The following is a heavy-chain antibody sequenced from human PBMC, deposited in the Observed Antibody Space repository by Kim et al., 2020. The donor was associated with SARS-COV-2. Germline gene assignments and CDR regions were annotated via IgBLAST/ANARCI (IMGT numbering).Heavy chain of an antibody. CDR3: ARDPVADGYSFFDY. Sequence: GGSLRLSCAVSGLTVTSNHMTWIRQAPGRGLEWVSVIFRGGTTYYAPSVQGRFTVSRDYYQNTLSLQMNSLRAEDTAIYYCARDPVADGYSFFDYWGQGT. J-gene: IGHJ4*02. CDR2: IFRGGTT. D-gene: IGHD4-4*01. V-gene: IGHV3-53*01. CDR1: GLTVTSNH.